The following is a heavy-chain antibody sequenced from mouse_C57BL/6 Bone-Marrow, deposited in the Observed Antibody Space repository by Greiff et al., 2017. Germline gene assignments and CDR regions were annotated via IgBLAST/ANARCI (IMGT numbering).Heavy chain of an antibody. CDR1: GYTFTSYW. V-gene: IGHV1-5*01. Sequence: EVQLQQSGTVLARPGASVKMSCKTSGYTFTSYWMHWVKQRPGQGLEWIGAIYPGNSDTSYHQKFKGKAKLTAVTSASTAYMELSSLTNEDSAVYYCTRLDDGYYLGYWYFDVWGTGTTVTVSS. J-gene: IGHJ1*03. CDR3: TRLDDGYYLGYWYFDV. D-gene: IGHD2-3*01. CDR2: IYPGNSDT.